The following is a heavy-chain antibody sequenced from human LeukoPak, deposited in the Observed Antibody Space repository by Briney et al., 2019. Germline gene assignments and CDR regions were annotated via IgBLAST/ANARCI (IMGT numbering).Heavy chain of an antibody. V-gene: IGHV4-61*01. Sequence: TLSLTCTVSGGXVSXXSYYXSXIRQPPGXGLXWIGYIYYSGSTNYNPSLKSRVTISVDTSKNQFSLKLSSVTAADTAVYYCARGDSSSPDYWGQGTLVTVSS. CDR2: IYYSGST. CDR3: ARGDSSSPDY. J-gene: IGHJ4*02. CDR1: GGXVSXXSYY. D-gene: IGHD6-13*01.